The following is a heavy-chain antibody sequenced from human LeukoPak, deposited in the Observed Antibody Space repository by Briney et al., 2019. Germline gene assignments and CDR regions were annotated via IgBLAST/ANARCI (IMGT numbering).Heavy chain of an antibody. CDR2: INSDGSST. CDR1: GFTFSSYW. D-gene: IGHD1-26*01. CDR3: ARDLRIYSGSYSDAFDI. J-gene: IGHJ3*02. Sequence: GGSLRLSCAASGFTFSSYWMHWVRQAPGKGLVWVSRINSDGSSTSYADSVKGRFTISRDYAKNTLYLQMNSLRAEDTAVYYCARDLRIYSGSYSDAFDIWGQGTMVTVSS. V-gene: IGHV3-74*01.